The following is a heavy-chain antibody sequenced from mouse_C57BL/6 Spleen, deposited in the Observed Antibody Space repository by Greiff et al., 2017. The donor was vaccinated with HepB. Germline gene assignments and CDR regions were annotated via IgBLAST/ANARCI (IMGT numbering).Heavy chain of an antibody. J-gene: IGHJ4*01. V-gene: IGHV14-1*01. CDR1: GFNIKDYY. D-gene: IGHD1-1*01. CDR3: TKVIKGHYYAMDY. Sequence: VQLQQSGAELVRPGASVKVSCTASGFNIKDYYMHWVKQRPEQGLEWIGRIEPEDGDTEYAPKFQGKATMTADTSSNTAYLQLSSLTSEDTAVYYCTKVIKGHYYAMDYWGQGTSVTVSS. CDR2: IEPEDGDT.